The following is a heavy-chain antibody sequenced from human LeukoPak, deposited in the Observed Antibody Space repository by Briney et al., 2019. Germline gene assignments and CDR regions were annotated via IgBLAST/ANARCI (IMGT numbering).Heavy chain of an antibody. Sequence: SETPSLTCTVSGGSISSYYWSWIRQPPGKGLEWIGYIYYSGSTNYNPSLKSRVTISVDTSKNQFSLKLSSVTAADTAVYYCARPHYDSSGDAFDIWGQGTMVTVSS. CDR2: IYYSGST. CDR3: ARPHYDSSGDAFDI. CDR1: GGSISSYY. D-gene: IGHD3-22*01. J-gene: IGHJ3*02. V-gene: IGHV4-59*08.